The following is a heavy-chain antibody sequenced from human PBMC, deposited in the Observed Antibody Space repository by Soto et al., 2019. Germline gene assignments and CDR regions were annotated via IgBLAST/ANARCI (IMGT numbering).Heavy chain of an antibody. Sequence: GASVKVSCKASGYTFTSYAMHWVRQALGQRLEWMGWINAGNGNTKYSQKFQGRVTITRDTSASTAYMELSSLRSEDTAVYYCARDLALRYFDWLSIADYYYYYMDVWGKGTTVTVSS. D-gene: IGHD3-9*01. V-gene: IGHV1-3*01. CDR3: ARDLALRYFDWLSIADYYYYYMDV. CDR1: GYTFTSYA. CDR2: INAGNGNT. J-gene: IGHJ6*03.